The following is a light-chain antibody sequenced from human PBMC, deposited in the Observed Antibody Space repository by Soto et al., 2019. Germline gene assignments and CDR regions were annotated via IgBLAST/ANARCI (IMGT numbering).Light chain of an antibody. CDR3: ATWAYSPNGEL. Sequence: QSVLTQPPSASGTPGQRVTISASGSSSNIGSNTVSWYQQLPGTAPKLLIYDNDERPSGVPARFSRSESGTSASLAISGLQCEDEGDYLCATWAYSPNGELFGQG. CDR2: DND. CDR1: SSNIGSNT. J-gene: IGLJ7*01. V-gene: IGLV1-44*01.